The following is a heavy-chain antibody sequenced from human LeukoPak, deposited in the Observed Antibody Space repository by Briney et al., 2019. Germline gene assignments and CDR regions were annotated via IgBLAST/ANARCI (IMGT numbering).Heavy chain of an antibody. D-gene: IGHD3-22*01. CDR1: GYSISSGYY. Sequence: PSETLSLTCAVSGYSISSGYYWGWIRQPPGKRLEWIGSIYYSGSTHYNPSLKSRVTISVDTSKNQFSLRLSSVTAADTAVYYCARKDSSGYFDYWGQGTLVTVSS. J-gene: IGHJ4*02. CDR3: ARKDSSGYFDY. CDR2: IYYSGST. V-gene: IGHV4-38-2*01.